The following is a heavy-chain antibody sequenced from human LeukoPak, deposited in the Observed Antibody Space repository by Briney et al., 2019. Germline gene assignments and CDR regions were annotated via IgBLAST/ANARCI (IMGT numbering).Heavy chain of an antibody. CDR2: VYYTGNT. CDR1: GGSFSGYY. Sequence: TSETLSLTCAVYGGSFSGYYWSWIRQPPEKGLEWIGTVYYTGNTYYNPSLKSRVAISVDTSKNQFSLQLTSMTAADTAVYYCARLRAMAGHRGGFDFWGRGTMVTVSS. J-gene: IGHJ3*01. D-gene: IGHD6-19*01. CDR3: ARLRAMAGHRGGFDF. V-gene: IGHV4-34*01.